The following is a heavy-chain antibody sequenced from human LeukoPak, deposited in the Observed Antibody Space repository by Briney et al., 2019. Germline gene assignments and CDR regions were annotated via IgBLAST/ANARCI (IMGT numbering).Heavy chain of an antibody. CDR3: ATIAAAGIDY. CDR1: GYSISSSYY. J-gene: IGHJ4*02. D-gene: IGHD6-13*01. CDR2: IYHSGST. Sequence: PSETLSLTCTVSGYSISSSYYWGWIRQPPGKGLEWIGSIYHSGSTYYNPSLKSRVTISVDTSKNQFSLKLSSVTAADTAVYYCATIAAAGIDYWGQGTLVTVSS. V-gene: IGHV4-38-2*02.